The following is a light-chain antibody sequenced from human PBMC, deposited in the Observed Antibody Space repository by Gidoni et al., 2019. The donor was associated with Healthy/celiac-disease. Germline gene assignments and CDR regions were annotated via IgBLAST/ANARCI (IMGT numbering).Light chain of an antibody. V-gene: IGKV1-39*01. J-gene: IGKJ5*01. CDR1: QSISSY. CDR2: AAS. Sequence: DIQMSQSQSSLSASVGDRVTITCRASQSISSYLNWYQQKPGKAPKLLIYAASSLQSGVPSRFSGSGSGTDFTLTISSLQPEDFATYYCQQSYSTPRTFXXXTRLEIK. CDR3: QQSYSTPRT.